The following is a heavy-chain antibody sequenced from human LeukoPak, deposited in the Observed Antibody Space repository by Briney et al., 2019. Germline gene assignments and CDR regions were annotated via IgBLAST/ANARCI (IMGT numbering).Heavy chain of an antibody. J-gene: IGHJ4*02. D-gene: IGHD1-1*01. CDR2: IAGSSSTI. V-gene: IGHV3-48*04. CDR3: ATDSPETAAFDY. CDR1: GFSFSTYS. Sequence: PGGSLRLSCAASGFSFSTYSMNWVRQAPGKGLEWVSYIAGSSSTIYYADSVKGRFTISRDNAKNSLYLQMDGLRAEDTAVYYCATDSPETAAFDYWGQGTLVTVSS.